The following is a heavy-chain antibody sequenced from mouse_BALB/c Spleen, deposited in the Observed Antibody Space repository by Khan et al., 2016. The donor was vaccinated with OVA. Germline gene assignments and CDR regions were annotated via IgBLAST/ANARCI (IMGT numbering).Heavy chain of an antibody. CDR3: GRKARVKY. V-gene: IGHV3-2*02. Sequence: EVKLLESGPGLVKPSQSLSLTCTVTGYSITSGYGWNWIRQFPGNKLEWMGYISYSGSTNYNPPLKSRISITRDTSKNQFFLQLNSVTTEDTATDYCGRKARVKYWGQGTTLTVSS. J-gene: IGHJ2*01. CDR2: ISYSGST. D-gene: IGHD3-3*01. CDR1: GYSITSGYG.